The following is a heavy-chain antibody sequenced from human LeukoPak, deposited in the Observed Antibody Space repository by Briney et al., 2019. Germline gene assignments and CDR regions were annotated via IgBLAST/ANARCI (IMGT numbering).Heavy chain of an antibody. CDR2: INPSGGST. Sequence: ASVKVSCKASGYTFTSYYMHWVRQAPGQGLEWMGIINPSGGSTSYAQKFQGRVTMTRDTSTSTVYMELSSLRSEDTAVYYCARPSSGYSSTPRRVSTNIEGAFDIWGQGTMVTVSS. D-gene: IGHD6-13*01. J-gene: IGHJ3*02. CDR3: ARPSSGYSSTPRRVSTNIEGAFDI. V-gene: IGHV1-46*01. CDR1: GYTFTSYY.